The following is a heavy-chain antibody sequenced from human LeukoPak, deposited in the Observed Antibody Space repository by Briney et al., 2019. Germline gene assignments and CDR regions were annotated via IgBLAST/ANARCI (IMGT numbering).Heavy chain of an antibody. CDR3: ARQGIAAAGSPFDY. CDR2: IYYSGST. Sequence: SEILSLTCTVSGGSISSYYWSWIRQPPGKGLEWIGYIYYSGSTNYNPSLKSRVTISVDTSKNQFSLKLSSVTAADTAVYYCARQGIAAAGSPFDYWGQGTLVTVSS. D-gene: IGHD6-13*01. CDR1: GGSISSYY. V-gene: IGHV4-59*08. J-gene: IGHJ4*02.